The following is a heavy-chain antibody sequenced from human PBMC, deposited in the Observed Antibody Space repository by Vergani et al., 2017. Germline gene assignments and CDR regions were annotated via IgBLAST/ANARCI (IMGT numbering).Heavy chain of an antibody. Sequence: VQLLESGGGLVQTGGSLRLSCAASGFTFSSYGMHWVRQAPGKGLEWVAVISYDGSNKYYADSVKGRFTISRDNSKNTLYLQMNSLRAEDTAVYYCAKDTITYYYGSSGYSPNFDYWGQGTLVTVSS. CDR2: ISYDGSNK. CDR3: AKDTITYYYGSSGYSPNFDY. D-gene: IGHD3-22*01. J-gene: IGHJ4*02. V-gene: IGHV3-30*18. CDR1: GFTFSSYG.